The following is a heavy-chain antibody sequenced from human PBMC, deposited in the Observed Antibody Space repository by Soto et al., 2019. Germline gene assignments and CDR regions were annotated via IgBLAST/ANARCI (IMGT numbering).Heavy chain of an antibody. V-gene: IGHV3-7*01. D-gene: IGHD5-12*01. CDR2: IKQDGSEK. CDR3: ARVGKVRLGGHY. J-gene: IGHJ4*02. CDR1: GFTFRSYW. Sequence: EVQLVESGGGLVQPGGSLRLSCAASGFTFRSYWMSWGRQAPGKGREWVANIKQDGSEKYYVDFVKGRFTVSRDNAKHRLYLAMQRLRAEDTGVYYCARVGKVRLGGHYLGQGTLVTVSA.